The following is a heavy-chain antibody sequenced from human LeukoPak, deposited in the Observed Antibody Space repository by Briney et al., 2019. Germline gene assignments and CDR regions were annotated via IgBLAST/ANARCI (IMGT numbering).Heavy chain of an antibody. D-gene: IGHD4-23*01. CDR2: INIDGSST. CDR1: GFTFSSYW. V-gene: IGHV3-74*01. Sequence: PGGSLRLFCAASGFTFSSYWVHWVRQAPGKGLVWVSRINIDGSSTTYADSVKGRFTISRDNAKNTLYLQMNSLRAEDTAVYYCARDRVGTLYWGQGTLVTVSS. CDR3: ARDRVGTLY. J-gene: IGHJ4*02.